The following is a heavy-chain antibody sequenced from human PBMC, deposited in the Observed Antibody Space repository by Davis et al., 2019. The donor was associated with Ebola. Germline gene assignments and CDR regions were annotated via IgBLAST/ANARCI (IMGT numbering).Heavy chain of an antibody. V-gene: IGHV4-34*01. D-gene: IGHD4-17*01. CDR2: INHSGST. CDR3: ARGTTVPGRSDAFDI. Sequence: SQTLSLTCAVYGGSFSGYYWSWIRQPPGKGLEWIGEINHSGSTNYNPSLKSRVTISVGTSKNQFSLKLSSVTAADTAVYYCARGTTVPGRSDAFDIWSQGTMVTVSS. CDR1: GGSFSGYY. J-gene: IGHJ3*02.